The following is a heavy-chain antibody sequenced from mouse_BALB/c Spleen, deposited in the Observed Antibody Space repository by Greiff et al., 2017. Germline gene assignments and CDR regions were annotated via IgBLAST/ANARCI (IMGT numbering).Heavy chain of an antibody. J-gene: IGHJ2*01. CDR3: ARSGYGSSYFDY. D-gene: IGHD1-1*01. V-gene: IGHV1-87*01. CDR2: IYPGDGDT. CDR1: GYTFTSYW. Sequence: VQGVESGAELARPGASVKLSCKASGYTFTSYWMQWVKQRPGQGLEWIGAIYPGDGDTRYTQKFKGKATLTADKSSSTAYMQLSSLASEDSAVYYCARSGYGSSYFDYWGQGTTLTVSS.